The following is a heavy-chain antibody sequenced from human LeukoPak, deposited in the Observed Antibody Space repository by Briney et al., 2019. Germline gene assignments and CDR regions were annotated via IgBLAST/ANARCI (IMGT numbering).Heavy chain of an antibody. D-gene: IGHD6-13*01. CDR1: GYTFTSYY. V-gene: IGHV1-46*01. Sequence: GASVKVSCKASGYTFTSYYMHWVRQAPGQGLEWMGIINPSGGSTSNAQKFQGRVTITADKSTSTAYMELSGLRSEDTAVYYCAREADALYSTSWNHWFDYWGQGTLVTVSS. CDR3: AREADALYSTSWNHWFDY. CDR2: INPSGGST. J-gene: IGHJ4*02.